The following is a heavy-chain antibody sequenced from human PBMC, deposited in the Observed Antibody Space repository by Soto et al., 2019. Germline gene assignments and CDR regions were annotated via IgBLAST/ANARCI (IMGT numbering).Heavy chain of an antibody. CDR2: IKSKTDGGTT. D-gene: IGHD3-3*01. J-gene: IGHJ4*02. V-gene: IGHV3-15*01. CDR3: TLDYDFWSGYWFDY. Sequence: PGGSLRLSCAASGFTFSNAWMSWVRQAPGKGLEWVGRIKSKTDGGTTDYAAPVKGRFTISRDDSKNTLYLQMNSLKTEDTAVYYCTLDYDFWSGYWFDYWGQGTLVTVSS. CDR1: GFTFSNAW.